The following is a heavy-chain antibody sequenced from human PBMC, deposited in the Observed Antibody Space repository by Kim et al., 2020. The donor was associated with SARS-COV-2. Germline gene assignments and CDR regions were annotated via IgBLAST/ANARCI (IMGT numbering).Heavy chain of an antibody. CDR3: AKDNYPYSGSYYFGY. V-gene: IGHV3-9*01. Sequence: GSVKGRFTISRDNAKNSLYLQMNSLRAEDTALYYCAKDNYPYSGSYYFGYWGQGTLVTVSS. D-gene: IGHD1-26*01. J-gene: IGHJ4*02.